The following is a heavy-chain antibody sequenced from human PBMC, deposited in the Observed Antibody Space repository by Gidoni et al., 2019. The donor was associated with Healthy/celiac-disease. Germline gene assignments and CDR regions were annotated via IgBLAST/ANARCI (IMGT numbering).Heavy chain of an antibody. V-gene: IGHV4-31*03. CDR1: GGSISSGGYY. CDR2: IYYSGST. Sequence: QVQLQESGPGLVKLSQTLSLTCTVSGGSISSGGYYWSWIRQHPGKGLEWIGYIYYSGSTYYNPSLKSRVTISVDTSKNQFSLKLSSVTAADTAVYYCARESVVAASRWFDPWGQGTLVTVSS. D-gene: IGHD2-15*01. J-gene: IGHJ5*02. CDR3: ARESVVAASRWFDP.